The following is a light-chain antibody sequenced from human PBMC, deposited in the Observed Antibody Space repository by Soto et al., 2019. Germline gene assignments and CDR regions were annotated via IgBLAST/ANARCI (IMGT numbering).Light chain of an antibody. J-gene: IGKJ5*01. CDR1: QSVSNSY. CDR3: QQYGSSPPIT. CDR2: GPA. Sequence: EIVLTQSPGTLSLSPGERATLSCRASQSVSNSYLAWYQQKPGQAPRLLIYGPATRATGIPDRFSGSGSGTHFILTISRLEPEDFAVYYCQQYGSSPPITFGQGTRLEIK. V-gene: IGKV3-20*01.